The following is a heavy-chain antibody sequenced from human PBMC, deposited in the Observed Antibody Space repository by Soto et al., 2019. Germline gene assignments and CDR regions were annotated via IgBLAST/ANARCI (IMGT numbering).Heavy chain of an antibody. CDR2: VYHSGST. Sequence: SETLSLTCTVSGGSVSSGSYSWGWLRQPPGKGLEWIGEVYHSGSTNYNPSFKSRVAMSVDKSKNQFSLKLNSVTAADTALYYCARTSTSGPRFDYWGQGSLVTVSS. V-gene: IGHV4-39*07. CDR3: ARTSTSGPRFDY. J-gene: IGHJ4*02. D-gene: IGHD1-1*01. CDR1: GGSVSSGSYS.